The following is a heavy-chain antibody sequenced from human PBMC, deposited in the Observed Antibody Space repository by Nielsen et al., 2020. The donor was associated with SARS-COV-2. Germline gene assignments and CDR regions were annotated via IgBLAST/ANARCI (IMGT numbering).Heavy chain of an antibody. Sequence: SETLSLTCAVSGDSVSSHDWWTWVRQSPGKGLEWIGEVSHSGSTNYNPSLKSRVTLSMDKSKNQFSLKLSSVTAADTAVYYCARVPFDIWGQGTMVTVSS. CDR2: VSHSGST. V-gene: IGHV4-4*02. CDR3: ARVPFDI. J-gene: IGHJ3*02. CDR1: GDSVSSHDW.